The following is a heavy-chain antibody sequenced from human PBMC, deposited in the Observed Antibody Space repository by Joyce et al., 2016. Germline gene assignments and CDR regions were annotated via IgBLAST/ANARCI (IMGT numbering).Heavy chain of an antibody. Sequence: EVHLVESGGGLVKPGGSLRLSCAASGFTFSNYNMNWVRQAPWDGLEWVSSINSGTTYKYYADSVQGRFTISGDNAKNSLYLQMNSLRAEDTAVYYCARDLGYFDYWGQGTLVTVSS. CDR2: INSGTTYK. CDR1: GFTFSNYN. CDR3: ARDLGYFDY. V-gene: IGHV3-21*01. J-gene: IGHJ4*02.